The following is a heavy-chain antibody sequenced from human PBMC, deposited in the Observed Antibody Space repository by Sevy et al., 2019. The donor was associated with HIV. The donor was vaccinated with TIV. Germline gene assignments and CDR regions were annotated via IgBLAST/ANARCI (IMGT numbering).Heavy chain of an antibody. CDR3: AREAVAAAGTTFDY. D-gene: IGHD6-13*01. CDR1: GGTFSSYA. Sequence: ASVKVSCKASGGTFSSYAISWVRQAPGQGLEWMGGIIPIFGTANYAQKFQGRVTITADESTSTAYMELSSLRSEDTAVYYCAREAVAAAGTTFDYWGQRTLVTVSS. CDR2: IIPIFGTA. J-gene: IGHJ4*02. V-gene: IGHV1-69*13.